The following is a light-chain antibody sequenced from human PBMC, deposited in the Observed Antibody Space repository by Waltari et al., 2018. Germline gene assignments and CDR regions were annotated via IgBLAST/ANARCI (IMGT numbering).Light chain of an antibody. V-gene: IGLV1-47*01. CDR1: RSNTGNNY. CDR3: AAWDDSLSGRV. CDR2: RNN. J-gene: IGLJ3*02. Sequence: QSVLTQPPSASGTPGQRVTISCSGSRSNTGNNYVYWYQQRPGTAPKLLIYRNNQRPSGVPDRFSGSKSGTSASLAISGLRSEDEADYYCAAWDDSLSGRVFGGGTKVTVL.